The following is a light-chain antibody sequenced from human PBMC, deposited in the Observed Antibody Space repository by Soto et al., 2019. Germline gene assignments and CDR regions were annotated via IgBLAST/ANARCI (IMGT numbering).Light chain of an antibody. Sequence: EIVLTQSPGTLSLSPGERATLSCRASQSVTSSYLTWYQQKPGQAPRLLIYGASSRAAGISDRFSGSGSGTDFTLTINRLEPEDFAVYYCQQYGTSLSWTFGQGTKVEIK. CDR2: GAS. CDR3: QQYGTSLSWT. V-gene: IGKV3-20*01. J-gene: IGKJ1*01. CDR1: QSVTSSY.